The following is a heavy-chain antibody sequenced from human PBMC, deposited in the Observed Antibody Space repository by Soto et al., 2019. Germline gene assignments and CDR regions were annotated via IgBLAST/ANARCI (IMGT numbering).Heavy chain of an antibody. J-gene: IGHJ4*02. CDR1: GYTFTSNG. V-gene: IGHV1-18*01. CDR2: ISAGNGNT. D-gene: IGHD3-10*01. CDR3: ARDMGFGLSDY. Sequence: EASVKVSCKASGYTFTSNGISWVRQAPGQGLEWMGWISAGNGNTKYSQKFQGRVTITRDTSASTAYMELSRLRSEDTAVYYCARDMGFGLSDYWGQGTLVTVSS.